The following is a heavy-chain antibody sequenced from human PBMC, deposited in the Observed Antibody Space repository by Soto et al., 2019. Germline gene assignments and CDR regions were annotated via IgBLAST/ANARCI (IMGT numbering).Heavy chain of an antibody. D-gene: IGHD2-2*01. CDR3: ARHRGPAYYYYMDV. J-gene: IGHJ6*03. CDR2: IYYSGST. V-gene: IGHV4-59*08. Sequence: SETLSLTCTVSGGSISSHYWSWIRRPPGKGLEWIGYIYYSGSTNYNPSLKSRVTISVDTSKNQFSLKLSSVTAADTAVYYCARHRGPAYYYYMDVWGKGTTVTVSS. CDR1: GGSISSHY.